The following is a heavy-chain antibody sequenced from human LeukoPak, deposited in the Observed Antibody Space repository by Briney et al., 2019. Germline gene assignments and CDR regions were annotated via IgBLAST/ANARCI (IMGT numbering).Heavy chain of an antibody. CDR3: AGGDCSGGTCYSPPLDY. D-gene: IGHD2-15*01. Sequence: PSETLSLTCTVSGGSISSYYWSWIRQPPGKGLEWIGEINHSGSTNYNPSLKSRVTISVDTSKNQFSLKLSSVTAADTAVYYCAGGDCSGGTCYSPPLDYWGQGTLVTVSS. J-gene: IGHJ4*02. V-gene: IGHV4-34*01. CDR2: INHSGST. CDR1: GGSISSYY.